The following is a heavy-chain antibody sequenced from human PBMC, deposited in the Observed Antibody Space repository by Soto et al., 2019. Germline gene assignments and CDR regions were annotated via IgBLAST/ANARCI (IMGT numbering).Heavy chain of an antibody. V-gene: IGHV3-23*01. CDR2: ISGSGSFT. Sequence: GGSLRLSCAASGFTFRTYVMNWVRQAPGKGLEWISAISGSGSFTDYADSVRGRFTISRDNSQNQLYLQMNNLRGDDTAMYYCAKIPTGSGSSKFDYWGQGIQVTVSS. J-gene: IGHJ4*02. CDR1: GFTFRTYV. CDR3: AKIPTGSGSSKFDY. D-gene: IGHD3-10*01.